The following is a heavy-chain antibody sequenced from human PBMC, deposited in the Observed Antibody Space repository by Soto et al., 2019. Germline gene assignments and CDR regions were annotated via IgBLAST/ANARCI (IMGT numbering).Heavy chain of an antibody. D-gene: IGHD2-2*01. V-gene: IGHV1-2*04. Sequence: EASVKVSCKASGYTFTGYYMHWVRQAPGQGLEWMGWINPNSGGTNYAQKFQGWVTMTRDTSISTAYMELSRLRSDDTAVYYCARVNCSSTSCYFAYWGQGTLVTVSS. J-gene: IGHJ4*02. CDR3: ARVNCSSTSCYFAY. CDR1: GYTFTGYY. CDR2: INPNSGGT.